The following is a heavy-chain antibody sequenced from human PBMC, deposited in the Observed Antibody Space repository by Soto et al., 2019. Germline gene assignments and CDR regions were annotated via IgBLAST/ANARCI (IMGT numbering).Heavy chain of an antibody. CDR1: GFTFSSYA. CDR2: ISGSGGST. CDR3: AKPLYGGNHQFYDY. V-gene: IGHV3-23*01. Sequence: GGSLRLSCAASGFTFSSYAMSWVRQAPGKGLEWVSAISGSGGSTYYADSVKGRFTISRDNSKNTLYLQMNSLRAEDTAVYYCAKPLYGGNHQFYDYWGQGTLVTVSS. D-gene: IGHD2-15*01. J-gene: IGHJ4*02.